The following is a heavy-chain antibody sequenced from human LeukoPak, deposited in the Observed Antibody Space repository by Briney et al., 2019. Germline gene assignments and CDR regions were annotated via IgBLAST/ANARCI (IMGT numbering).Heavy chain of an antibody. D-gene: IGHD3-10*01. CDR3: AKDRGVRGTDWFGP. CDR2: ISFDGRSK. CDR1: GFTFSAYG. Sequence: GGSLRLSCAASGFTFSAYGIHWVRQAPGKGLEWVAHISFDGRSKYYIDSVRGRFTISRDNSKNTLFLQMNSLRPEDTAVYYCAKDRGVRGTDWFGPWGQGTLVTVSS. V-gene: IGHV3-30*18. J-gene: IGHJ5*02.